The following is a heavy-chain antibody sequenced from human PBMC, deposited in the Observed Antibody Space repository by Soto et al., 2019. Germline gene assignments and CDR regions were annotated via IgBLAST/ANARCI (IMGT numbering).Heavy chain of an antibody. J-gene: IGHJ3*02. CDR1: GFTFSSYS. D-gene: IGHD2-21*02. CDR2: ISSSSSTI. Sequence: GGSLRLSCAASGFTFSSYSMNWVRQAPGKGLEWVSYISSSSSTIYYADSVKGRFTISRDNAKNTLYLQMNSLRDEDTAVYYCARDLAYCGGDCYSAFDIWGQGTMVTVSS. CDR3: ARDLAYCGGDCYSAFDI. V-gene: IGHV3-48*02.